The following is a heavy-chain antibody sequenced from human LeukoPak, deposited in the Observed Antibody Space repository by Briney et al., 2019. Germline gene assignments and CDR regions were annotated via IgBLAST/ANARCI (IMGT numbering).Heavy chain of an antibody. CDR3: TRVSPLAYFFDF. V-gene: IGHV3-72*01. CDR2: IRKKPNSYTT. Sequence: GGSLRLSCAASGFTFSDHYMDWVRQAPGKGLEWVGHIRKKPNSYTTEYAASGRGRFTISRDDSKSSMYLDMNSLKTEDTAVYYCTRVSPLAYFFDFWGQGTLVTVSS. D-gene: IGHD5/OR15-5a*01. J-gene: IGHJ4*02. CDR1: GFTFSDHY.